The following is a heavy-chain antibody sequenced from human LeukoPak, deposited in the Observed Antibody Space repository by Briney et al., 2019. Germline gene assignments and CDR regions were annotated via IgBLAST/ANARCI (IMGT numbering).Heavy chain of an antibody. D-gene: IGHD3-10*01. J-gene: IGHJ5*02. Sequence: GGSLRLSCAASGFTFSSFAMTWVRQAPGKGLEWVSTISGSGGSTYHADSVKGRFTISRDNSKKTLYLQMNSLRAEDTAVYYCASVSITMVRGVMDWFDPWGQGTLVTVSS. V-gene: IGHV3-23*01. CDR2: ISGSGGST. CDR3: ASVSITMVRGVMDWFDP. CDR1: GFTFSSFA.